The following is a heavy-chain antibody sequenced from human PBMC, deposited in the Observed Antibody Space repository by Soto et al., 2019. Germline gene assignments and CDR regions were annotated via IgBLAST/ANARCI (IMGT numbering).Heavy chain of an antibody. CDR2: VSLDSDTI. Sequence: GGSLRLSCRASGYDFRTYSMNWVRQAPGQGLEWIAYVSLDSDTIQYADSVKGRFTIPRDDAENSLYLQMDSLRDEDTATYYCARLYYDYVWGQGTTVTVSS. CDR1: GYDFRTYS. J-gene: IGHJ6*02. CDR3: ARLYYDYV. V-gene: IGHV3-48*02. D-gene: IGHD3-3*01.